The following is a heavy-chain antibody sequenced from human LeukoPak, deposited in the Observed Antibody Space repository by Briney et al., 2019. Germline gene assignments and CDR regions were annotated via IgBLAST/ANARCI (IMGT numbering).Heavy chain of an antibody. Sequence: GGSLRLSCAASGFTLSSYAMNWVRQAPGRGLEWVSAISGSGSAYYADSVKGRFTISRDNSKNTLYLQMNSLRAEDTAVYYCARDRAPPTSWYFDLWGRGTLVTVSS. V-gene: IGHV3-23*01. J-gene: IGHJ2*01. D-gene: IGHD3-10*01. CDR3: ARDRAPPTSWYFDL. CDR1: GFTLSSYA. CDR2: ISGSGSA.